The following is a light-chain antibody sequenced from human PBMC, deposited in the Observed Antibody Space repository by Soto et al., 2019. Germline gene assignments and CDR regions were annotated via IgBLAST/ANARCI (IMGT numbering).Light chain of an antibody. CDR2: AAS. Sequence: AIRMTQSPSSLSASTGDIVTITCRASQGISSYLAWYQQKPGKAPKLLIYAASTLQSGVPSRFSGSGSGTDFTLTISCLQSEDFATYYCQQYYSYPFAFGQGTKVDIK. CDR3: QQYYSYPFA. V-gene: IGKV1-8*01. J-gene: IGKJ1*01. CDR1: QGISSY.